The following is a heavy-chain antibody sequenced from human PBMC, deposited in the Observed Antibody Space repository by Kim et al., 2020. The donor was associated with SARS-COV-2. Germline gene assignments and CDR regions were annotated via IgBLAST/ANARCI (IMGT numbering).Heavy chain of an antibody. CDR2: ISGSAVGT. D-gene: IGHD3-10*01. Sequence: GGSLRLSCAASGFTFSSYAMSWVRQAPGKGLEWVSAISGSAVGTYYADSVKGRFTISRDNSKNTVYLQINSLRADDTAVYYCAKGLRGGGDPIWGQGTLVTVSS. V-gene: IGHV3-23*01. CDR1: GFTFSSYA. CDR3: AKGLRGGGDPI. J-gene: IGHJ4*02.